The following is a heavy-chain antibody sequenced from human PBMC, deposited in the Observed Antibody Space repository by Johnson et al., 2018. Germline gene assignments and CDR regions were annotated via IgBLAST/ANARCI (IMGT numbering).Heavy chain of an antibody. CDR2: IYYSGST. J-gene: IGHJ6*02. Sequence: QVQLQESGPGLVKPSETXSLTCTVSGGSISSSSYYWGWIRQPPGKGLEWIGSIYYSGSTYYNPSLKSRVTISVDTSKNQFSLKLSSVTAAETAVYYCARLGIRVVVGMDVWGQGTTVTVSS. CDR3: ARLGIRVVVGMDV. D-gene: IGHD2-2*01. CDR1: GGSISSSSYY. V-gene: IGHV4-39*01.